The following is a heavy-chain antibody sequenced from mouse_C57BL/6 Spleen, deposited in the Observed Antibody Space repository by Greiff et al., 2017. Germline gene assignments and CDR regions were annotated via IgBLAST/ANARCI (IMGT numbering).Heavy chain of an antibody. CDR2: IHPNSGST. D-gene: IGHD1-1*01. V-gene: IGHV1-64*01. J-gene: IGHJ4*01. CDR3: ARGPSWDYYGSRGDYSMDD. Sequence: QVQLQQPGAELVKPGASVKLSCKASGYTFTSYWMHWVKQRPGQGLEWIGMIHPNSGSTNYNEKFKSKATLTVNKSSSTAYMELISLTSEDSAVYYCARGPSWDYYGSRGDYSMDDWGQGTSVTVSS. CDR1: GYTFTSYW.